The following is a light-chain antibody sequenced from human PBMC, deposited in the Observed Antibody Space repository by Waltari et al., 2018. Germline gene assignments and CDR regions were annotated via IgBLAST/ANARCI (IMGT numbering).Light chain of an antibody. J-gene: IGKJ4*01. V-gene: IGKV3-11*01. CDR2: DTS. CDR1: QTVDTY. Sequence: EIASTQSPPTLSLPPAERDTLSCRASQTVDTYSAWYQQRPGQAPRLPIYDTSNRATGIPDRVSGSGSETDFTRTISSLEPEDFAVYYCQQSRRWPLTFGGGSKVEI. CDR3: QQSRRWPLT.